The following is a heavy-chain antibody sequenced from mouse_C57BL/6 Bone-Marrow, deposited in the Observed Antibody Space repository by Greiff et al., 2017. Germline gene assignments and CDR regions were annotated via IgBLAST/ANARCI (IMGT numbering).Heavy chain of an antibody. CDR3: VRRRWLLRGYAMDY. CDR1: GFSFNTYA. J-gene: IGHJ4*01. CDR2: IRSKSNNYAT. Sequence: EVQLVESGGGLVQPKGSLKLSCAASGFSFNTYAMNWVRQAPGKGLEWVARIRSKSNNYATYYADSVKDRFTISRDDSESMLYLQMNNLKTEDTAMYYCVRRRWLLRGYAMDYWGQGTSVTVSS. V-gene: IGHV10-1*01. D-gene: IGHD2-3*01.